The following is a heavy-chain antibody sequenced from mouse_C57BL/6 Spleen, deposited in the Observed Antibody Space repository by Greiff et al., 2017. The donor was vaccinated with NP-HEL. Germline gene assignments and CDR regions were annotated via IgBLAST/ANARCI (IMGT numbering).Heavy chain of an antibody. D-gene: IGHD1-1*01. Sequence: VKLQQPGTELVKPGASVKLSCKASGYTFTSYWMHWVKQRPGQGLEWIGNINPSNGGTNYNEKFKSKATLTVDKSSSTAYMQLSSLTSEDSAVYYCARLRYYGSSYLAWFAYWGQGTLVTVSA. V-gene: IGHV1-53*01. CDR1: GYTFTSYW. CDR2: INPSNGGT. J-gene: IGHJ3*01. CDR3: ARLRYYGSSYLAWFAY.